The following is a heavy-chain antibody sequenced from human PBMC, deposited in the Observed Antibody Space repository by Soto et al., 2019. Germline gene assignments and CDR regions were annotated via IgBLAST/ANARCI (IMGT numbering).Heavy chain of an antibody. Sequence: GGSLRLSCAASGFTFSNAWMSWVRQAPGKGLEWVGRIKSKTDGGTTDYAAPVKGRFTISRDDSKNTLYLQMNSLKTEDTAVYYCTTNSDDYGEYVRFWGQGTLGTVS. CDR2: IKSKTDGGTT. V-gene: IGHV3-15*01. J-gene: IGHJ4*02. CDR3: TTNSDDYGEYVRF. CDR1: GFTFSNAW. D-gene: IGHD4-17*01.